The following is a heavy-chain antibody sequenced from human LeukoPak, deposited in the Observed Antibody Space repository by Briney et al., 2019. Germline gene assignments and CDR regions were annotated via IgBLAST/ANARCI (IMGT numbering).Heavy chain of an antibody. CDR3: TRGYSTRHFPFDS. CDR2: VNSNGRSA. V-gene: IGHV3-20*03. Sequence: PGGSLRLSFAASGFNFDDYGMTWVRQIPGKGLEWVAGVNSNGRSAGYAASVRGRFTISRDNAKNSLYLEMGSLRLEDTAFYYCTRGYSTRHFPFDSWGQGTLVTVSS. CDR1: GFNFDDYG. J-gene: IGHJ4*02. D-gene: IGHD2-2*01.